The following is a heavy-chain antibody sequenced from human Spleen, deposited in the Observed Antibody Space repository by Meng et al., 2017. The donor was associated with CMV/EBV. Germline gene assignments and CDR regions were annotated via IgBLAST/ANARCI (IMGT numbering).Heavy chain of an antibody. V-gene: IGHV1-2*02. CDR1: GYTLIGYY. Sequence: ASVKVSCKASGYTLIGYYFHWVRQAPGQGLEWMGWINPNSGGTNYAQKFQGRVTMTRDTSMSTAYMELSSLRSEDMAVYYCVRGCSSTSCEDYWGQGTLVTVSS. D-gene: IGHD2-2*01. CDR3: VRGCSSTSCEDY. J-gene: IGHJ4*02. CDR2: INPNSGGT.